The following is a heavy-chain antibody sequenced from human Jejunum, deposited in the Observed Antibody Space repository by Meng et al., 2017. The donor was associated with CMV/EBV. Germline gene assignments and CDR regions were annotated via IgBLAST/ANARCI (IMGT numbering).Heavy chain of an antibody. J-gene: IGHJ4*02. Sequence: ASGFSLSDSYMSWIRQAPGKGLEWVASIGRSGGTAIYYADSVKGRFSVSRDNAKDSLYLQMNSLRAEDTAVYYCAGPRSSYGGLFHYWGQGTLVTVSS. CDR3: AGPRSSYGGLFHY. V-gene: IGHV3-11*01. CDR1: GFSLSDSY. D-gene: IGHD4-23*01. CDR2: IGRSGGTAI.